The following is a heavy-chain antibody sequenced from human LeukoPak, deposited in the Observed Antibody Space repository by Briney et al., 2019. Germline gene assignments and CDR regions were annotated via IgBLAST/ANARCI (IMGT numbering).Heavy chain of an antibody. D-gene: IGHD3-9*01. Sequence: GRSLRLSCAASRFTFSTYGMHWVRPAPGKGLEWVAFIWYDGSNKYYADSVKGRFTISRDNSKNTLYLQMNSLRAEDTAVYYCARGFGRYLPPGNDAFDIWGLGTMVTVSS. V-gene: IGHV3-33*01. CDR1: RFTFSTYG. CDR2: IWYDGSNK. J-gene: IGHJ3*02. CDR3: ARGFGRYLPPGNDAFDI.